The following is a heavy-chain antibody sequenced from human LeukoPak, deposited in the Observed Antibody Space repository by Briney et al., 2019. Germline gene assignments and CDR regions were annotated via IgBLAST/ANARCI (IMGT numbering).Heavy chain of an antibody. J-gene: IGHJ3*02. D-gene: IGHD6-13*01. CDR2: IWYDGSNK. V-gene: IGHV3-33*08. CDR1: GFTFSSYG. Sequence: GGSLRLSCAASGFTFSSYGMRWVRQAPGKGLEWVAVIWYDGSNKYYADSVKGRFTISRDNSKNTLYLQMNSLRAEDTAVYYCARDSSSWYLGAFDIWGQGTMVTVSS. CDR3: ARDSSSWYLGAFDI.